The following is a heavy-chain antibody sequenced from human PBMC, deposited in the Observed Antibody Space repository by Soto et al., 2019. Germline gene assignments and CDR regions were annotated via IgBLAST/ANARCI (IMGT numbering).Heavy chain of an antibody. V-gene: IGHV3-23*01. CDR2: ISGSGGST. J-gene: IGHJ4*02. D-gene: IGHD1-1*01. CDR3: AKEELERQGSGFDY. Sequence: EVQLLESGGGLVQPGGSLRLSCAASGFTFSSYAMSWVRQAPGKGLEWVSAISGSGGSTYYADSVKGRFTISRDKSKNSLYLQMNSLRAEDKGVYYCAKEELERQGSGFDYWGQGTLVTVSS. CDR1: GFTFSSYA.